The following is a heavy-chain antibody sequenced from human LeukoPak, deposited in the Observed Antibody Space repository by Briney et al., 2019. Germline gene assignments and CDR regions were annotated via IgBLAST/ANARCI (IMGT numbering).Heavy chain of an antibody. CDR2: TSYGGTT. J-gene: IGHJ6*03. CDR3: AREGYCSSTSCSQRRYYYYMDV. V-gene: IGHV4-59*11. CDR1: GASISSHY. Sequence: PSETLSLTCNISGASISSHYWNWIRQPPGKGLEWIGYTSYGGTTNYNPSLKRRAVISLDTSKNQFSLKLTSVTAADTAVYYCAREGYCSSTSCSQRRYYYYMDVWGKGTTVTVSS. D-gene: IGHD2-2*01.